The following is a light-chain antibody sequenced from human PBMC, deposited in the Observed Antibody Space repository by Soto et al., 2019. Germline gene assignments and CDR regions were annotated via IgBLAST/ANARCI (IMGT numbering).Light chain of an antibody. V-gene: IGKV3-15*01. CDR2: GAS. CDR1: QSVSSN. J-gene: IGKJ1*01. CDR3: QQYNNWPPLT. Sequence: EIVMTQSPATLSVSPGERATLSCRASQSVSSNLAWYQQKPAQAPRLLIYGASTRATGIPARFSGSGSGTDFTLTISSLQSEDFAVYYCQQYNNWPPLTFGQGTKVEIK.